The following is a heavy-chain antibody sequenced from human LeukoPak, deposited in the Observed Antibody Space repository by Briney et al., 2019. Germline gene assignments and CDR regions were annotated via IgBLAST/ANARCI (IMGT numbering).Heavy chain of an antibody. V-gene: IGHV3-23*01. Sequence: PGGSLRLSCAASGFTFSSYAMSWVRQAPGKGLEWVSAISGSGGSTYYADSVKGRFTISRDNSKNTLYLQMNSLRAEDTAVYYCAKENAGDSSGYYYDYFDYWGQGTLVTVSS. CDR3: AKENAGDSSGYYYDYFDY. D-gene: IGHD3-22*01. J-gene: IGHJ4*02. CDR1: GFTFSSYA. CDR2: ISGSGGST.